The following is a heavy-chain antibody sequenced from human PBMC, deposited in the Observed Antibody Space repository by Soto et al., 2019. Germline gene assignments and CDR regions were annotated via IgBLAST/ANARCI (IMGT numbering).Heavy chain of an antibody. D-gene: IGHD2-2*02. CDR1: GFTFSSYA. CDR3: ARVREGYCSSTSCYTEIESYYYGMDV. CDR2: ISYDGSNK. V-gene: IGHV3-30-3*01. J-gene: IGHJ6*02. Sequence: GGSLRLSCAASGFTFSSYAMHWVRQAPGKGLEWVAVISYDGSNKYYADSVKGRFTISRDNSKKTLYLQMNSLRAEDTAVYYCARVREGYCSSTSCYTEIESYYYGMDVWGQGTTVTVSS.